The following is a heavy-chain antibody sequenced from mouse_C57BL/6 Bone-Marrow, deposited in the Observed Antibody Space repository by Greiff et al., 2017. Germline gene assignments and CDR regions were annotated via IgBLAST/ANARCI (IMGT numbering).Heavy chain of an antibody. V-gene: IGHV5-16*01. CDR1: GFTFSDYY. CDR2: INYDGSST. CDR3: ARVYYDYFLFAY. D-gene: IGHD2-4*01. J-gene: IGHJ3*01. Sequence: EVKVVESEGGLVQPGSSMKLSCTASGFTFSDYYMAWVRQVPEKGLEWVANINYDGSSTYYLDSLKSRFIISRDNAKNILYLQMGSLKSEDTATYYCARVYYDYFLFAYGGQGTLVTVSA.